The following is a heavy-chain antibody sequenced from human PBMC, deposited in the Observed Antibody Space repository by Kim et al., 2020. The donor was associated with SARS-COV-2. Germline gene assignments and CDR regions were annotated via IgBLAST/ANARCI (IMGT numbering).Heavy chain of an antibody. Sequence: GGSLRLSCAASGFTFSSYGMHWVRQAPGKGLEWVAVISYDGSNKYYADSVKGRFTISRDNSKNTLYLQMNSLRAEDTAVYYCAKEKYNWNDERYFDYWGQGTLVTVSS. CDR2: ISYDGSNK. V-gene: IGHV3-30*18. D-gene: IGHD1-1*01. CDR1: GFTFSSYG. CDR3: AKEKYNWNDERYFDY. J-gene: IGHJ4*02.